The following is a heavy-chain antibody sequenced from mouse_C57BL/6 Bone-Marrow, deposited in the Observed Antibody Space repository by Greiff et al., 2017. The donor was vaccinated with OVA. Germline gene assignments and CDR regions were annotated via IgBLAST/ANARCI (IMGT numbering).Heavy chain of an antibody. CDR2: INPSNGGT. Sequence: QVHVKQPGTELVKPGASVKLSCKASGYTFTSYWMHWVKQRPGQGLEWIGNINPSNGGTNYNEKFKSKATLTVDKSSSTAYMQLSSLTSEDSAVYYCASALYDGYYYFDYWGQGTTLTVSS. D-gene: IGHD2-3*01. J-gene: IGHJ2*01. CDR1: GYTFTSYW. V-gene: IGHV1-53*01. CDR3: ASALYDGYYYFDY.